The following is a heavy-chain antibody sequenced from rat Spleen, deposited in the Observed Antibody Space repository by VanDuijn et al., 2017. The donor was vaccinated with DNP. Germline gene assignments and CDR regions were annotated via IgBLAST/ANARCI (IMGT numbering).Heavy chain of an antibody. D-gene: IGHD1-11*01. CDR2: ITTSGDST. CDR1: GLTFNNYW. V-gene: IGHV5-31*01. CDR3: ARGGRSYFDY. Sequence: EVQLVESGGDLVQPGRCLKVSCVVSGLTFNNYWMTWIRHVPGQGLDWVASITTSGDSTSSPDSVKGRFTISRDNAKNTLYLQMNSLRSEDTATYYCARGGRSYFDYWGQGVMVTGSS. J-gene: IGHJ2*01.